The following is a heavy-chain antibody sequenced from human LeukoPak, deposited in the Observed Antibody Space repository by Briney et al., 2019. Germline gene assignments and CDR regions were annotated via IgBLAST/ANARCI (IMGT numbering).Heavy chain of an antibody. CDR3: ARDLHRRMVRGVSPYDAFDI. D-gene: IGHD3-10*01. CDR2: ISAYNGNT. Sequence: GASVKVSCKASGYTFTSYGISWVRQPPGQGLEWMGWISAYNGNTNYAQKLQGRITMTTDTSTSTAYMELRSLRSDDTAVYYCARDLHRRMVRGVSPYDAFDIWGQGTMVTVSS. J-gene: IGHJ3*02. CDR1: GYTFTSYG. V-gene: IGHV1-18*01.